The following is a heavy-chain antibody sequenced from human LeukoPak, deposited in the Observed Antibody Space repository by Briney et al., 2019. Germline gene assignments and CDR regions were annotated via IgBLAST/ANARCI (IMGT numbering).Heavy chain of an antibody. CDR3: ARKCPRQHYDFWSGVDAFDI. CDR1: GFSLSTSGVG. D-gene: IGHD3-3*01. CDR2: IYWNDDK. V-gene: IGHV2-5*01. J-gene: IGHJ3*02. Sequence: ESGPTLVKPTQTLTLTCTFSGFSLSTSGVGVGWIRQPPGKALEWLALIYWNDDKRYSPSLKSRLTITKDTSKNQVVLTMTNMDPVDTATYYCARKCPRQHYDFWSGVDAFDIWGQGTMVTVSS.